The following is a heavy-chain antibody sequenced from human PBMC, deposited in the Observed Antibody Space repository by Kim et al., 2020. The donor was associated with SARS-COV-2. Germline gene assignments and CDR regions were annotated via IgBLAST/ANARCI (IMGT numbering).Heavy chain of an antibody. CDR3: ARHLRSDCGSTSCYWFDP. Sequence: LKSRVTISIDTSKNQFSLKLRSVTAAHTAVYYCARHLRSDCGSTSCYWFDPWGQGTLVTVSS. J-gene: IGHJ5*02. D-gene: IGHD2-2*01. V-gene: IGHV4-39*01.